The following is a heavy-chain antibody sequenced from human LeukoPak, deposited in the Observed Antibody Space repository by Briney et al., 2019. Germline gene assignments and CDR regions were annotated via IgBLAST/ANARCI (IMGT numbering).Heavy chain of an antibody. V-gene: IGHV4-59*01. Sequence: LETLSLTCTVSGGSISSYYWSWIRQPPGKGLEWIGYIYYSESANYNPSLKSRVTISVDTSKNQFSLKLNSVTAADTAVYYCARRGGSPLGAFDIWGQGTMVTVSS. D-gene: IGHD1-26*01. CDR3: ARRGGSPLGAFDI. CDR1: GGSISSYY. CDR2: IYYSESA. J-gene: IGHJ3*02.